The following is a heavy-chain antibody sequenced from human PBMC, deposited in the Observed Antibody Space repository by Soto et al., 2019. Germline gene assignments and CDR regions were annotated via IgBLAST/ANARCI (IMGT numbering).Heavy chain of an antibody. CDR1: GGSFSGYY. Sequence: SETLSLTCAVYGGSFSGYYWSWIRQPPGKGLEWIGEINHSGSTNYNPSLKSRVTISVDTSKNQFSLKLSSVTAADTAVYYCGRRRRYGSGSSLINYGMDVWGQGTTVTVSS. CDR3: GRRRRYGSGSSLINYGMDV. D-gene: IGHD3-10*01. V-gene: IGHV4-34*01. CDR2: INHSGST. J-gene: IGHJ6*02.